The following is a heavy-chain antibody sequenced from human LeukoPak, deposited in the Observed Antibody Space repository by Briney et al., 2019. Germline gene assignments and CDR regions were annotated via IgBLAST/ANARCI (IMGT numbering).Heavy chain of an antibody. CDR3: ARDLTYYCDSSGYYLRDY. CDR1: GYTFTSYG. J-gene: IGHJ4*02. CDR2: ISAYNGNT. V-gene: IGHV1-18*01. Sequence: ASVKVSCKASGYTFTSYGISWVRQAPGQGLEWMGWISAYNGNTNYAQKLQGRVTMTTDTSTSTAYMELRSLRSDDTAVYYCARDLTYYCDSSGYYLRDYWGQGTLVTVSS. D-gene: IGHD3-22*01.